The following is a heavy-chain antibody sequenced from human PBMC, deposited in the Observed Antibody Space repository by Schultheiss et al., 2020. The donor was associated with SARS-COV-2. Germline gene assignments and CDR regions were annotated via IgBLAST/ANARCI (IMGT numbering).Heavy chain of an antibody. Sequence: SETLSLTCTVSGGSISSYYWSWIRQPPGKGLEWIGYIYYSGSTNYNPSLKSRVTISVDTSKNQFSLKLSSVTAADTAVYYCARDNAVAGSFDYWGQGTLVTVSS. CDR1: GGSISSYY. J-gene: IGHJ4*02. V-gene: IGHV4-59*12. D-gene: IGHD6-19*01. CDR2: IYYSGST. CDR3: ARDNAVAGSFDY.